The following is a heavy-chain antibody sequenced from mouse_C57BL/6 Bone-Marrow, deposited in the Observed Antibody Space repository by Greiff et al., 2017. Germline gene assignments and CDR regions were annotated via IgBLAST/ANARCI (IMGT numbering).Heavy chain of an antibody. CDR1: GYTFTTYP. D-gene: IGHD2-3*01. J-gene: IGHJ1*03. Sequence: QVQLQQSGAELVKPGASVKMSCKASGYTFTTYPIEWMKQNHGKSLEWIGNFHPYNDDTKYNEKFKGKATLTVEKSSSTVYLELSRLTSDDSAVYYCARRSYDGNYDWYFDVWGTGTTVTVSS. V-gene: IGHV1-47*01. CDR2: FHPYNDDT. CDR3: ARRSYDGNYDWYFDV.